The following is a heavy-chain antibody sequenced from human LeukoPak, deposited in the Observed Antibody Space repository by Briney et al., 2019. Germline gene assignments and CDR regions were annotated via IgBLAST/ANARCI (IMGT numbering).Heavy chain of an antibody. CDR3: ARDAETAAFDY. CDR2: ISSSSSTR. CDR1: GFTFSSYS. V-gene: IGHV3-48*04. J-gene: IGHJ4*02. Sequence: GGSLRLSCAASGFTFSSYSMNWVRQAPGKGLEWLSYISSSSSTRYYADSVKGRFTISRDNAKNSLYLQMNSLRAEDTAVYYCARDAETAAFDYWGQGTLVTVSS.